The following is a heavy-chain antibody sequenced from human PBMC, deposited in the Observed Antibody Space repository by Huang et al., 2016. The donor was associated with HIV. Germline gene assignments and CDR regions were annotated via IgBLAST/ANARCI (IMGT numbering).Heavy chain of an antibody. Sequence: QLHLQQSGPGLVRPSETLSLICTVSGGSITSSNHYWGWIRQTPGKGLECVGNFYYSGDAYYTPSLKNRVSISIDTSKSQFSLRLSSVIATDTAVYYCASGEYGKNAYDIWGQGTVVTVSA. CDR1: GGSITSSNHY. D-gene: IGHD2-2*01. CDR3: ASGEYGKNAYDI. V-gene: IGHV4-39*01. CDR2: FYYSGDA. J-gene: IGHJ3*02.